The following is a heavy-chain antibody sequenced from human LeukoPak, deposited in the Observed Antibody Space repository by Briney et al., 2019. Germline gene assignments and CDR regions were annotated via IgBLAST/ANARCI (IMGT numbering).Heavy chain of an antibody. CDR3: AREEFGVVTDLDY. CDR1: GFTFSSYW. J-gene: IGHJ4*02. D-gene: IGHD3-3*01. Sequence: GGSLRLSRAASGFTFSSYWMNWVRQAPGKGLVWVSRIKTDGSSISYADSVKGRFTISRDNAKNTLYLQMNSLRAEDTAVYYCAREEFGVVTDLDYWGQGTLVTVSS. CDR2: IKTDGSSI. V-gene: IGHV3-74*01.